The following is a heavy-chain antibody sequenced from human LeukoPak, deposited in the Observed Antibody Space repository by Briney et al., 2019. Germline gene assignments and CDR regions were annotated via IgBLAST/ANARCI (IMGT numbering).Heavy chain of an antibody. V-gene: IGHV3-23*01. CDR1: GFIVSTNY. CDR2: ISGRGDAT. CDR3: AKGRGYSNSGVDC. Sequence: QSGGSLRLSCAASGFIVSTNYMTWVRQAPGKGLEWVSGISGRGDATYYTDSVKGRFTISRDNSKNTLDLQMNSLRAEDTAVYYCAKGRGYSNSGVDCWGQGTLVTVSS. J-gene: IGHJ4*02. D-gene: IGHD6-6*01.